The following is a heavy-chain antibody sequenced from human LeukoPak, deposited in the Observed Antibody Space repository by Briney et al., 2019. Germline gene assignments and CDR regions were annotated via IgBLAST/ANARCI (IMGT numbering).Heavy chain of an antibody. CDR1: GFTFSSYS. CDR2: ISSSSYI. V-gene: IGHV3-21*01. CDR3: ARFRDGYNSPFDY. J-gene: IGHJ4*02. D-gene: IGHD5-24*01. Sequence: KPGGSLRLSCAASGFTFSSYSMNWVRQAPGKGLEWVSSISSSSYIYYPDSVQGRFTISRDDAKNSLYLQMNSLRAEDTAVYYCARFRDGYNSPFDYWGQGILVTVSS.